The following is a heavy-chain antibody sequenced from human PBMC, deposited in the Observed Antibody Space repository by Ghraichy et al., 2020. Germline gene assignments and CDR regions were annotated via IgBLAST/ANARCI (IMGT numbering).Heavy chain of an antibody. CDR3: ARETGYSSSVAF. Sequence: GGSLRLSCAASGFTFISYSMTWVRQAPGKGLEWVSSITSNGRYTYFADSVKGRFTISRDNTKNSLFLQMNGLRAEDTAQYSCARETGYSSSVAFWGQGTLVT. D-gene: IGHD6-13*01. V-gene: IGHV3-21*01. CDR1: GFTFISYS. J-gene: IGHJ4*02. CDR2: ITSNGRYT.